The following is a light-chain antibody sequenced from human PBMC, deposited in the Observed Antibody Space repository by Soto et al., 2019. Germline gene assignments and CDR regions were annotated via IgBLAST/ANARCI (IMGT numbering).Light chain of an antibody. CDR1: SSDIGSYNL. Sequence: QSAPTQPASESRSPGQSITVSCTGTSSDIGSYNLVSWYQHHPGKAPKLMIYAVSKRPSGVSSRFSGSKSGNTASLTISGLQAEDESDYFCCSYAGSSTLLFGGGTKVTVL. CDR2: AVS. V-gene: IGLV2-23*02. CDR3: CSYAGSSTLL. J-gene: IGLJ3*02.